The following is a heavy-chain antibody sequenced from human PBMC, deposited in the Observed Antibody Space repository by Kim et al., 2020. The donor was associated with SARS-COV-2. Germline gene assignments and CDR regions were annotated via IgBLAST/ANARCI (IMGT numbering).Heavy chain of an antibody. Sequence: GGSLRLSCAASGFIFTSYNINWVRQAPGKGLQWVSGVSASGDTTNYADSVRGRFTISRDISENTLYLQMNSLTAEDTAIYHCARGLSSGPYWGQGTLVT. CDR1: GFIFTSYN. V-gene: IGHV3-23*01. D-gene: IGHD3-10*01. J-gene: IGHJ4*02. CDR3: ARGLSSGPY. CDR2: VSASGDTT.